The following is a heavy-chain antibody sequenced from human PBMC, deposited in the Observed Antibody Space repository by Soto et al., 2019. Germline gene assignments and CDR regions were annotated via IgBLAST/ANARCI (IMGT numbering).Heavy chain of an antibody. CDR3: ARDWGIQLWSPGWFDP. CDR1: GYTFTSYT. V-gene: IGHV1-3*01. CDR2: INAGNGNT. D-gene: IGHD5-18*01. Sequence: ASVKFSCKASGYTFTSYTMHWVRQAPGQRLEWMGWINAGNGNTKYSQKFQGRVTITRDTSASTAYMELSSLRSEDTAVYYCARDWGIQLWSPGWFDPWGQGPLVTVSS. J-gene: IGHJ5*02.